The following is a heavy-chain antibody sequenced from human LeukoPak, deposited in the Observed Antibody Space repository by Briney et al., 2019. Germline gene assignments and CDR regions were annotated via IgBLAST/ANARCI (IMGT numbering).Heavy chain of an antibody. CDR1: GGSIRSYY. D-gene: IGHD3-22*01. J-gene: IGHJ4*02. CDR3: ARNGILSDSSGYYPGGVDY. V-gene: IGHV4-59*01. Sequence: SETLSLTCTVSGGSIRSYYWSWIRQPPGKGLDWIGYIYYSGSTNYNPSLKSRVTISVDTSKNQFSLKLSSVTAADTAVYYCARNGILSDSSGYYPGGVDYWGQGTLVTVSS. CDR2: IYYSGST.